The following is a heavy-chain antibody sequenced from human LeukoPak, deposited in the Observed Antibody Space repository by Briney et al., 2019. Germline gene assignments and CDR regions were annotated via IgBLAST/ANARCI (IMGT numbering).Heavy chain of an antibody. CDR3: ASSPAYSSSWYAIDN. J-gene: IGHJ4*02. CDR1: GFTFTNYD. Sequence: GGSLRLSCAASGFTFTNYDMRWVRQAAGKGLEWVSAIGTAGDTYYPGSVKGRFTISRENAKNSLYLQMNSLSAGDTAVYYCASSPAYSSSWYAIDNWGQGTLVTVSS. D-gene: IGHD6-13*01. CDR2: IGTAGDT. V-gene: IGHV3-13*01.